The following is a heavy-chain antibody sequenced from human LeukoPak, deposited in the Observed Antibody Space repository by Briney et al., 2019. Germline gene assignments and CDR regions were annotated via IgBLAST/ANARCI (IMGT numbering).Heavy chain of an antibody. Sequence: GGSLRLSCAASGFTFSSYSMNWVRQAPGKGLEWVSSISSSSSSYIYYADSVKGRFTISRDNAKNSLYLQMNSLRAEDTAVYYCARDRWDSSWLYYFDYWGQGTLVTVSS. CDR1: GFTFSSYS. D-gene: IGHD6-13*01. CDR2: ISSSSSSYI. V-gene: IGHV3-21*01. CDR3: ARDRWDSSWLYYFDY. J-gene: IGHJ4*02.